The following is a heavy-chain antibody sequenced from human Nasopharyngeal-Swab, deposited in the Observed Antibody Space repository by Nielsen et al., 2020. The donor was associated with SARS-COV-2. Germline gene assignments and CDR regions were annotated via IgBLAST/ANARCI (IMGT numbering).Heavy chain of an antibody. Sequence: WIRQPPGKGLEWVSVIYSGGSTDYADSVKGRFTISRDNSKNTLYLQMNSLRAEDTAVYYCARDGQSYGMDVWGQGTTVTVSS. J-gene: IGHJ6*02. V-gene: IGHV3-53*01. CDR2: IYSGGST. CDR3: ARDGQSYGMDV.